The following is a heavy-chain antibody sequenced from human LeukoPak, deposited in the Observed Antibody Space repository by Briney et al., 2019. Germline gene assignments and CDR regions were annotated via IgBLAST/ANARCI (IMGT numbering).Heavy chain of an antibody. CDR3: ARYSGYATY. J-gene: IGHJ4*02. D-gene: IGHD5-12*01. CDR2: IYYSGNT. Sequence: PSETLSLTCTVSGGSISTYYWSWTRQPPGKGLEWIGNIYYSGNTNYNPSLKSRVTISVDTSKNQFSLKLSSVTAADTAVYYCARYSGYATYWGQGTLVTVSS. V-gene: IGHV4-59*01. CDR1: GGSISTYY.